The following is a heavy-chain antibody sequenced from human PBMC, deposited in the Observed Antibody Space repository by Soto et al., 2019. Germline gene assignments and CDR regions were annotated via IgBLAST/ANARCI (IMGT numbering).Heavy chain of an antibody. V-gene: IGHV3-23*01. J-gene: IGHJ4*02. CDR2: IRNSGGFT. CDR1: GFTFNNYA. D-gene: IGHD1-26*01. CDR3: AKDYFATKGPYFFDY. Sequence: VQLLESGGGLVQPGGSLRLSCAASGFTFNNYAMNWVRQSPGKGLEWGSAIRNSGGFTYYADSVKGRLTISRDNSKNTLDLHMNSLRAEDTALYYCAKDYFATKGPYFFDYWGQGTLVTVSS.